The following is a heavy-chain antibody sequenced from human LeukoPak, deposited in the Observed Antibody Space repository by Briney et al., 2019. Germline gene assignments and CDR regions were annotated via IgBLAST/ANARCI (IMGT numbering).Heavy chain of an antibody. D-gene: IGHD2-15*01. Sequence: GGSLRLSCAASGTTFRRHWMSWVRQAPGKGLEWVAKISKDGSGTDYVDSVKGRFTISRDNAKKSLYLQMNSLRAEDTAVYYCARSYCSGNNCYSDYYFDLWGRGTLVIVSS. CDR3: ARSYCSGNNCYSDYYFDL. V-gene: IGHV3-7*03. J-gene: IGHJ2*01. CDR1: GTTFRRHW. CDR2: ISKDGSGT.